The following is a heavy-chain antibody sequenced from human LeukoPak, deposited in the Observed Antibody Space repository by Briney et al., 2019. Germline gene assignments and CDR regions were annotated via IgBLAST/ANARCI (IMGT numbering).Heavy chain of an antibody. CDR1: GYSISSGYY. V-gene: IGHV4-38-2*02. CDR3: AGEWERTTGY. J-gene: IGHJ4*02. CDR2: IYHSGST. D-gene: IGHD1-26*01. Sequence: KPSETLSLTCTVSGYSISSGYYWGWIRQPPGKGLEWIGSIYHSGSTYYNPSLKSRVTISVDTSKNQFSLKLSSVTAADTAVYYCAGEWERTTGYWGQGTLVTVSS.